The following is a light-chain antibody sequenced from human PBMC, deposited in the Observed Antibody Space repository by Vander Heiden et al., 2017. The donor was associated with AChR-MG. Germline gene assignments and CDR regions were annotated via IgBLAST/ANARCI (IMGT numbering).Light chain of an antibody. J-gene: IGLJ1*01. CDR3: QACDSSTRGV. Sequence: SSELTPPPSVSVSSGQTATITCSGDSLGDKYAAWYQQKPGQSPVLVIYQDTKRPSGIPERFAGSNSGNTATLTISGTQAMDEADYYCQACDSSTRGVFGTGTKVAVL. CDR2: QDT. CDR1: SLGDKY. V-gene: IGLV3-1*01.